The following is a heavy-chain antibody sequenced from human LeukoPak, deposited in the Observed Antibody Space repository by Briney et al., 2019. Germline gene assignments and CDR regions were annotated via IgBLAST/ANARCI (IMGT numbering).Heavy chain of an antibody. CDR1: GFTFRSYG. D-gene: IGHD3-22*01. V-gene: IGHV3-30*02. CDR2: IRYDGNNK. CDR3: AKDPTHFRVWDDYDNTRLNY. Sequence: GGSLGLSCAASGFTFRSYGMHWVRQAPGKGLEWVAFIRYDGNNKYYADSVKGRFTISRDNSKNTVYLQMNSLRAEDTAVYYCAKDPTHFRVWDDYDNTRLNYWGQGTLVTVSS. J-gene: IGHJ4*02.